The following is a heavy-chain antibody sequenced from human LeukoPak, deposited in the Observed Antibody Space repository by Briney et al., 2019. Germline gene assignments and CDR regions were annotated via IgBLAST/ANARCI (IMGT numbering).Heavy chain of an antibody. Sequence: GGSLRLSCAASGFTFSSYGMHWVRQAPGKGLEWVAVISYDGSNKYYADFVKGRFTISRDNSKNTLYLQMNSLRAEDTAVYYCAKGNYGSGTAIDYWGQGTLVTVSS. D-gene: IGHD3-10*01. CDR3: AKGNYGSGTAIDY. CDR2: ISYDGSNK. CDR1: GFTFSSYG. J-gene: IGHJ4*02. V-gene: IGHV3-30*18.